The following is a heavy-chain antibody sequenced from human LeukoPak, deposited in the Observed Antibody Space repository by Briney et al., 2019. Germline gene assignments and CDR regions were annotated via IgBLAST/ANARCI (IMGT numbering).Heavy chain of an antibody. Sequence: GGSLRLSCAASGFTFSSYSMNWVRQAPGRGLEWVSSISSSSSYIYYADSMKGRVTISRDNAKNSLYLQVNSLRAKDTAVYYCVRDGWNDDYWGQGTLVTVSS. CDR1: GFTFSSYS. CDR3: VRDGWNDDY. D-gene: IGHD1-1*01. V-gene: IGHV3-21*06. CDR2: ISSSSSYI. J-gene: IGHJ4*02.